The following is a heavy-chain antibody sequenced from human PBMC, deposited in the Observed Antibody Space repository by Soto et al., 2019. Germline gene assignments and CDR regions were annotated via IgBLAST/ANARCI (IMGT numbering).Heavy chain of an antibody. CDR1: GDSVSSNSAA. Sequence: SQTLSLTCAISGDSVSSNSAAWNWIRQSPSRGLEWLGRTYYRSKWFNNYALSVKGRFTISRDNAKNSLSLQMNSLRAEDTAVYFCARDNRGTFDYWGQGALVTV. V-gene: IGHV6-1*01. CDR3: ARDNRGTFDY. J-gene: IGHJ4*02. CDR2: TYYRSKWFN. D-gene: IGHD7-27*01.